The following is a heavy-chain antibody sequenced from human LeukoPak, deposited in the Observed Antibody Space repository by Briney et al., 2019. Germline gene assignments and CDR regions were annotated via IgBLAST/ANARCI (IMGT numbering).Heavy chain of an antibody. J-gene: IGHJ6*03. CDR2: IRYDGSNK. Sequence: GRSLRLSCAASGFTFSSYGMHWVRQAPGKGLEWVAFIRYDGSNKNYADSVKGRFTISRDNSKSMLYLQMNSLRAEDTAVYYCAKGSKAVVFTRDHYMDVWGKGTTVTFSS. V-gene: IGHV3-30*02. CDR3: AKGSKAVVFTRDHYMDV. D-gene: IGHD3-22*01. CDR1: GFTFSSYG.